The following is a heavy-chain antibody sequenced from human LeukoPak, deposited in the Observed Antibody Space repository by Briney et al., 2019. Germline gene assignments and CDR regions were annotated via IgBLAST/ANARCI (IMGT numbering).Heavy chain of an antibody. V-gene: IGHV3-30*02. D-gene: IGHD3-9*01. J-gene: IGHJ1*01. CDR3: ARDSDILTGYYAVGYFQH. CDR1: GFTFSSYG. Sequence: TGGSLRLSCAASGFTFSSYGMHWVRQALGKGLEWVAFIRYDGSNKYYADSVKGRFTISRDNSKNTLYLQMNSLRAEDTAVYYCARDSDILTGYYAVGYFQHWGQGTLVTVSS. CDR2: IRYDGSNK.